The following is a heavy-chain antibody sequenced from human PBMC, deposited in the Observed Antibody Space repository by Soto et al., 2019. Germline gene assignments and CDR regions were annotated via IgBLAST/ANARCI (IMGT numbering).Heavy chain of an antibody. D-gene: IGHD7-27*01. V-gene: IGHV3-9*01. CDR1: GFTFDDYA. CDR2: ISWNSGSI. CDR3: AKDISGARGPGFDY. J-gene: IGHJ4*02. Sequence: GGSLRLSCAASGFTFDDYAMHWVRQAPGKGLEWVSGISWNSGSIGYADSVKGRFTISRDNAKNSLYLQMNSLRAEDTALYYCAKDISGARGPGFDYWGQGTLVTVSS.